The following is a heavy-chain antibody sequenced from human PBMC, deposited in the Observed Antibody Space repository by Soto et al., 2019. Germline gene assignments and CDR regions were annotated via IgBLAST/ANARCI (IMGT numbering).Heavy chain of an antibody. V-gene: IGHV3-7*01. D-gene: IGHD5-18*01. CDR2: IKQDGSEK. CDR1: GFTFSSYW. Sequence: GGSLRLSCAASGFTFSSYWMSWVRQAPGEGLEWVANIKQDGSEKYYVDSVKGRFTISRDNAKNSLYLQMNSLRAEDTAVYYCATKSYGTYYYYGMDVWGQGTTVTVSS. J-gene: IGHJ6*02. CDR3: ATKSYGTYYYYGMDV.